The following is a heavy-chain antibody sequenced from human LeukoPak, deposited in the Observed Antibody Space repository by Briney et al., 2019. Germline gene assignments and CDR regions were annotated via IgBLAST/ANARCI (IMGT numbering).Heavy chain of an antibody. CDR1: GYNFPIYW. CDR3: ARRFDASGYFQN. V-gene: IGHV5-51*01. J-gene: IGHJ1*01. CDR2: IYPDDSNT. Sequence: GESLKISCQGSGYNFPIYWIGWVRQMPGQGLEWMGIIYPDDSNTIYGPSFQGQVTISADKSISTAYLQWDSLKASDTAIYYCARRFDASGYFQNWGQGTLVTVSS. D-gene: IGHD1-26*01.